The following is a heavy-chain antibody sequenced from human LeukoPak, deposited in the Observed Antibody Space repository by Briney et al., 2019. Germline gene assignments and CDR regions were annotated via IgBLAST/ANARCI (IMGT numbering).Heavy chain of an antibody. CDR1: GFTFSDYY. Sequence: GGSLRLSCAASGFTFSDYYINWIRQAPGMGLEWIAYLSSGGSMIYYADSVKGRFAISRDNAKNSVYLQMNSLRAEDTALYYCARKIYGSDNYIDYWGQGTLVTVSS. J-gene: IGHJ4*02. V-gene: IGHV3-11*01. CDR2: LSSGGSMI. CDR3: ARKIYGSDNYIDY. D-gene: IGHD3-10*01.